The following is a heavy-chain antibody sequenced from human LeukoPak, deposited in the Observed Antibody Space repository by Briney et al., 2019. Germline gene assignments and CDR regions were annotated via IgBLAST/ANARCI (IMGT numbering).Heavy chain of an antibody. J-gene: IGHJ4*02. Sequence: SETLSLTCTVSGGSISTYYWSWIRQPPGKGLEWIGYISYSGSTNYNPSLTSRVTISVDTSKNQFSLKLSSVTAADTAVYYCARNDYGSGLFDYWGQGTLVTVSS. D-gene: IGHD3-10*01. V-gene: IGHV4-59*08. CDR3: ARNDYGSGLFDY. CDR1: GGSISTYY. CDR2: ISYSGST.